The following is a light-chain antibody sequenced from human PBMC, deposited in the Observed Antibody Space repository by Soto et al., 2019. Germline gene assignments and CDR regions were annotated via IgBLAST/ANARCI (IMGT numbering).Light chain of an antibody. J-gene: IGLJ1*01. V-gene: IGLV2-11*01. CDR1: NSYVGRYNY. CDR2: DVS. CDR3: SSYVGYYIYV. Sequence: QSVLTQPRSVSGSPGQSVTISCTGTNSYVGRYNYVSWYQQHPGKAPKLTIYDVSKRPSGVPDRFSGSKSGNTASLTISGLQAEDEADYYCSSYVGYYIYVFGTGTKVTVL.